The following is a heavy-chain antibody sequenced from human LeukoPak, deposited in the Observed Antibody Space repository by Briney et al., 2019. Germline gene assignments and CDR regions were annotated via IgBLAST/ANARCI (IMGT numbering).Heavy chain of an antibody. J-gene: IGHJ4*02. CDR1: GFTFSRYW. CDR2: IKQDGGEE. CDR3: ARDPYYYDSSGYH. Sequence: GGSLRLSCAASGFTFSRYWMTWVRQAPGKGPEWVANIKQDGGEEYYVDSVKGRFTISRDNAKNSLYLQMNSLRAEDTAIYYCARDPYYYDSSGYHWGQGTLVTVSS. D-gene: IGHD3-22*01. V-gene: IGHV3-7*03.